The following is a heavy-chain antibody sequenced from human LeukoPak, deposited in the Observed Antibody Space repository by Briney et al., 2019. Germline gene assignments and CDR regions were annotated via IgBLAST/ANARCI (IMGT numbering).Heavy chain of an antibody. CDR1: GFTFRSYA. Sequence: PGGSLRLSCAASGFTFRSYAMSWVRQAPGKGLEWVSAVSASADNTYYTDSVKGRFTISRDNSKTTVYLQMNSLRTEDTATYYCAKEGRLTVAAVVVENYFDYWGQGTPVTVSA. CDR3: AKEGRLTVAAVVVENYFDY. V-gene: IGHV3-23*01. CDR2: VSASADNT. J-gene: IGHJ4*02. D-gene: IGHD3-22*01.